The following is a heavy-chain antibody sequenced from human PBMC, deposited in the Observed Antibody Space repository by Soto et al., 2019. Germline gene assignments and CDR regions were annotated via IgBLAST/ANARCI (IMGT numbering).Heavy chain of an antibody. V-gene: IGHV4-59*01. J-gene: IGHJ4*02. CDR1: GASFSHFY. CDR2: IYYSGST. D-gene: IGHD1-26*01. CDR3: ARRWGPTFDF. Sequence: PSETLSLTCTVSGASFSHFYWSWIRQPPGKGLEWIGYIYYSGSTNYNPSLKSRVTISVDTSKNQFSLKLSSLTAADTAVYYCARRWGPTFDFWGQGTLVTVSS.